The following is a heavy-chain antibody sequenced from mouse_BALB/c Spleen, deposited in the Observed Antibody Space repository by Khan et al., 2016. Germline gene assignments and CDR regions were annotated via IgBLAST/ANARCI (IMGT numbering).Heavy chain of an antibody. CDR3: ARDFGTSWVTY. CDR1: GYPFTNYG. J-gene: IGHJ3*01. V-gene: IGHV9-3*02. Sequence: QIQLVQSGPELKKPGETVNISCKASGYPFTNYGMNWVKQAPGKGLKWMGWINTKTGEPTYAEEFKGRFAFSLETSASTAYLQINNLKNEDTATYFCARDFGTSWVTYWGQGTLVTVSA. CDR2: INTKTGEP. D-gene: IGHD1-1*02.